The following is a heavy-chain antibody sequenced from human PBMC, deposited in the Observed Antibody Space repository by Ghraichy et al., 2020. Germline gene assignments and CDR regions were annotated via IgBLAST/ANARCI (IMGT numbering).Heavy chain of an antibody. CDR3: AKSHPNDGQLVRYFDY. CDR1: GFTFSTYA. D-gene: IGHD6-13*01. V-gene: IGHV3-23*01. Sequence: GGSLRLSCAASGFTFSTYAMSWVRQAPGKGLEWVSGISGSGGSTYYVDSVKGRFTISRDNSKNTLYLQMNSLRAEDAAVYFCAKSHPNDGQLVRYFDYWGQGTLVTVSS. J-gene: IGHJ4*02. CDR2: ISGSGGST.